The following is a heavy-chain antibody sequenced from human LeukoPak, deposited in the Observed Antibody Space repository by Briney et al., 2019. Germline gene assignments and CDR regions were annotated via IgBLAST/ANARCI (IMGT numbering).Heavy chain of an antibody. Sequence: PSETLSLTCTVSGGSISSYYWSWIRQPPGKGLEWIGYIYYSGSTNYNPSLKSRVTISVDTSKNQFSLKLSSVTAADTAVYYCARGGPLGSAAAGTSDYWGQGTLVPVSS. J-gene: IGHJ4*02. CDR1: GGSISSYY. CDR2: IYYSGST. V-gene: IGHV4-59*01. D-gene: IGHD6-13*01. CDR3: ARGGPLGSAAAGTSDY.